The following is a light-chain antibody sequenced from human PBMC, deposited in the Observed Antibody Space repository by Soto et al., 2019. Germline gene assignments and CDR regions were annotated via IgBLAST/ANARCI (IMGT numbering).Light chain of an antibody. CDR1: QSISSW. J-gene: IGKJ1*01. CDR3: QQYTNYPWT. CDR2: DVS. V-gene: IGKV1-5*01. Sequence: DMQMTQSPPTLSTSVGDRVTITYRARQSISSWLAWYQQRPGKTPNLLIYDVSSLERGVPSRFSGSGSETQFTLTIFSLQRDDFATYYWQQYTNYPWTFGQGTQV.